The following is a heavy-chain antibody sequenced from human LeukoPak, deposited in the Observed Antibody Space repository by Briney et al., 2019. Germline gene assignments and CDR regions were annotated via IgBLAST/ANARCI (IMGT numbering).Heavy chain of an antibody. J-gene: IGHJ4*02. CDR1: GFTFTSSA. CDR3: ARERYSSSWTPSTGGIYYFDY. D-gene: IGHD6-13*01. CDR2: IVVGSGNT. V-gene: IGHV1-58*01. Sequence: ASVKVSCKASGFTFTSSAVQWVRQARGQRLEWIGWIVVGSGNTNYAQKFQERVTITRDMSTSTAYMELSSLRSEDTAVYYCARERYSSSWTPSTGGIYYFDYWGQGTLVTVSS.